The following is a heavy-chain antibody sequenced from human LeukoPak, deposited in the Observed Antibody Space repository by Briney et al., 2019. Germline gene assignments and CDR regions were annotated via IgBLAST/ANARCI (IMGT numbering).Heavy chain of an antibody. V-gene: IGHV3-30*02. CDR2: IRYDGSNK. J-gene: IGHJ3*02. CDR3: AKDYRRDIWFGELFTQGFFAFDI. CDR1: GFTFSSYG. D-gene: IGHD3-10*01. Sequence: PGGSLRLSCAASGFTFSSYGMHWVRQAPGKGLEWVAFIRYDGSNKYYADSVKGRFTISRDNSKNTLYLQMNSLRAEDTAVYYCAKDYRRDIWFGELFTQGFFAFDIWGQGTMVTVSS.